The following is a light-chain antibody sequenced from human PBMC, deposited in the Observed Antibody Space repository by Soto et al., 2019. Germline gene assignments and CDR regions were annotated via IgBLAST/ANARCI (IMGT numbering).Light chain of an antibody. CDR2: GAS. CDR3: HQYGGPRWT. V-gene: IGKV3-20*01. Sequence: VVTQSPATLSVAPGERATNSLAWYQQKPGQAPRLIIYGASNRATGIPDRFSGRGSGTDFTLTISRLEPEDCAVYYCHQYGGPRWTFGQGTKVDIK. J-gene: IGKJ1*01.